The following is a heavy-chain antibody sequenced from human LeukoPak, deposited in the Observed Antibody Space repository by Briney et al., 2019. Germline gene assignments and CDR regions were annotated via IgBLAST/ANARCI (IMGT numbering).Heavy chain of an antibody. CDR1: GFTFSSYS. J-gene: IGHJ4*02. D-gene: IGHD6-6*01. Sequence: GGSLRLSCAASGFTFSSYSMNWVRQAPGKGLEWVSSISSSSSYIYYADSVKGRFTISRDNAKNPLYLQMNSLRAEDTAVYYCARDGFSSSYLDYWGQGTLVTVSS. CDR2: ISSSSSYI. CDR3: ARDGFSSSYLDY. V-gene: IGHV3-21*01.